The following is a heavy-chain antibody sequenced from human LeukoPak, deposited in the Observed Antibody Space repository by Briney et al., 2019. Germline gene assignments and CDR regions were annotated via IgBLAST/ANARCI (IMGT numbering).Heavy chain of an antibody. CDR3: ARGHSSGWYYFDY. CDR2: ISGGGGTT. V-gene: IGHV3-23*01. D-gene: IGHD6-19*01. CDR1: GFTFSDYA. Sequence: GRSLRLPCAASGFTFSDYAMTWVRQAPGRGLEWVSTISGGGGTTHYADSVKGRFLISRDNSKNTLSLQMNSLRAEDTAVYYCARGHSSGWYYFDYWGQGTLVTVSS. J-gene: IGHJ4*02.